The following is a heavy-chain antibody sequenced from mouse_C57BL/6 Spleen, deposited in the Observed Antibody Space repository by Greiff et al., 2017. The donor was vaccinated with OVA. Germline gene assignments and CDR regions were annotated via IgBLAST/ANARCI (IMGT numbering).Heavy chain of an antibody. Sequence: QVQLQQPGAELVKPGASVKLSCKASGYTFTSYWMQWVKQRPGQGLEWIGEIDPSDSYTNYNQKFKGKATLTVDTSSSTSYMQLSSLTSEDSAVYYCARERNGSSYFDYWGQGTTLTVSS. V-gene: IGHV1-50*01. CDR2: IDPSDSYT. J-gene: IGHJ2*01. CDR3: ARERNGSSYFDY. CDR1: GYTFTSYW. D-gene: IGHD1-1*01.